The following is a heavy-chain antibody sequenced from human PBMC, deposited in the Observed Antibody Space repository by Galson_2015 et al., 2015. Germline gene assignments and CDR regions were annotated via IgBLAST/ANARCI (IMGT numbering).Heavy chain of an antibody. CDR2: IRISGGIT. Sequence: SLRLSCAASGFTFSSYAMTWVRQAPGKGLEWVSVIRISGGITYYAESVKGRFTISRDSSKNTLYLQMDSLRAEDTAVYYCAKSVAVPAAFDDWGQGTLVTVSS. V-gene: IGHV3-23*01. J-gene: IGHJ4*02. CDR3: AKSVAVPAAFDD. D-gene: IGHD2-2*01. CDR1: GFTFSSYA.